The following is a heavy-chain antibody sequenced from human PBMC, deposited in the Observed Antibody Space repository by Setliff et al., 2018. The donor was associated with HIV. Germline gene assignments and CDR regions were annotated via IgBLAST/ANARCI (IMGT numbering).Heavy chain of an antibody. Sequence: PSETLSLTCTVSGGSISSGNYYWNWIRQPAGKGLEWIGRIYISGSTNYNPSLESRVTISLDTSKNQFSLKLSSVTAADTAVYYCARLVEVRGAANDYFDCWGQGTLVTVSS. CDR1: GGSISSGNYY. J-gene: IGHJ4*02. V-gene: IGHV4-61*02. CDR2: IYISGST. CDR3: ARLVEVRGAANDYFDC. D-gene: IGHD3-10*01.